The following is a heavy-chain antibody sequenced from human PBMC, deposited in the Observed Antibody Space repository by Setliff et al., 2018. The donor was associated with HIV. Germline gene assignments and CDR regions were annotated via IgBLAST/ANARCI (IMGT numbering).Heavy chain of an antibody. CDR3: ARTRAPYFFDF. Sequence: PSETLSLTCSVSGDSISSGSYYWSWIRLPAGKGLEWIGQIHTNGSTNYNPSLKSRVTISVDTSKNHFSLRLSSVTAADTAVYYCARTRAPYFFDFWGQGAQVTVSS. J-gene: IGHJ4*02. CDR1: GDSISSGSYY. D-gene: IGHD1-26*01. CDR2: IHTNGST. V-gene: IGHV4-61*09.